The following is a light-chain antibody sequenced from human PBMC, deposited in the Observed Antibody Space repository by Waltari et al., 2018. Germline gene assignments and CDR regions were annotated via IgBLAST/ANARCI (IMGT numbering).Light chain of an antibody. Sequence: SGMSSQSISMYLAWYQQKPGQAPRLLIYGASNRATGVPPRFSGSGSGTDFSLTISGLEPEDSAVYYCQHHFRLPATFGQGTKVEIK. J-gene: IGKJ1*01. CDR1: QSISMY. V-gene: IGKV3-20*01. CDR2: GAS. CDR3: QHHFRLPAT.